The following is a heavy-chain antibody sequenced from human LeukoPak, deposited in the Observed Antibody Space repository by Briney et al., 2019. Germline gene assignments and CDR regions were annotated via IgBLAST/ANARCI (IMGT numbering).Heavy chain of an antibody. J-gene: IGHJ4*02. D-gene: IGHD3-22*01. CDR1: GGSISSGNW. V-gene: IGHV4-4*02. Sequence: SETLSLTCAVSGGSISSGNWWSWVRQPPGKGLEWIGEIYHSGSTNYNPSLKSRVTISIDKSKNQFSLKLKSVTAADTAVYYCARGGHYYDSSGYYDLPFDYWGQGTLVTVSS. CDR3: ARGGHYYDSSGYYDLPFDY. CDR2: IYHSGST.